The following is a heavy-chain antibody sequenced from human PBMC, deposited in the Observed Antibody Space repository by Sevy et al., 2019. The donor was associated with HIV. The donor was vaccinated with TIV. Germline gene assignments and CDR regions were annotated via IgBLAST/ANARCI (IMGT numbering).Heavy chain of an antibody. CDR1: GFTFSSYG. Sequence: GGSLRLSCAASGFTFSSYGMHWVRQAPGKGLEWVAVIWYDGSNTYYADSVKGRFTISRDNSKNTLYLQMNSLRAEDTAVYYCARAGIVVANPYFDYWGQGTLVTVSS. CDR3: ARAGIVVANPYFDY. V-gene: IGHV3-33*01. D-gene: IGHD3-22*01. J-gene: IGHJ4*02. CDR2: IWYDGSNT.